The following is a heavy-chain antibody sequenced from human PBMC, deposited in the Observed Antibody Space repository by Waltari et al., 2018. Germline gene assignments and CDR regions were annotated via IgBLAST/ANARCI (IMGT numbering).Heavy chain of an antibody. CDR3: ASDVHSGRYGWFDP. CDR2: SKSEGMAT. D-gene: IGHD1-26*01. Sequence: EVQLVESGGGLVHPGGSLRLSCEASGFTFSTFWVHWVRQVPGKGLVWVSRSKSEGMATSYEDSVKGRFTSSRDNAKNTVYLQMNSLRVEDTAVYHCASDVHSGRYGWFDPWGQGTLVTVSS. V-gene: IGHV3-74*01. J-gene: IGHJ5*02. CDR1: GFTFSTFW.